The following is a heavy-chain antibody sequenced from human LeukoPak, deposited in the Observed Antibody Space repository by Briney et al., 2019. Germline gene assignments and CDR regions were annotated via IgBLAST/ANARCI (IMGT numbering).Heavy chain of an antibody. V-gene: IGHV3-9*01. CDR2: ISWNSGNI. CDR1: GFTFDDYA. J-gene: IGHJ5*02. D-gene: IGHD3-22*01. CDR3: ARGDSRGYYYTSGFDP. Sequence: PGGSLRLSCAASGFTFDDYAMHWVRQAPGKGLEWVSGISWNSGNIGYADSVKGRFTISRDNAKNTLHLQMNSLRAEDTAVYYCARGDSRGYYYTSGFDPWGQGTLVTVSS.